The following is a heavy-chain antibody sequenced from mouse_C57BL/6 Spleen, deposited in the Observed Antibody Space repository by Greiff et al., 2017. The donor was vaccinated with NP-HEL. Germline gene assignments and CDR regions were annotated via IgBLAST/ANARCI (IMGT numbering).Heavy chain of an antibody. V-gene: IGHV14-4*01. D-gene: IGHD1-2*01. CDR1: GFNIKDYY. J-gene: IGHJ3*01. CDR3: TTAHSGALRWFAY. CDR2: IDPGNGDT. Sequence: VQLQQSGAELVRPGASVKLSCTASGFNIKDYYMDWVKQRPEQGLEWIGVIDPGNGDTEYAAKFKGKATMTADTSSNTAYLQLSSLTSEDTAVYYCTTAHSGALRWFAYWGQGTLVTVSA.